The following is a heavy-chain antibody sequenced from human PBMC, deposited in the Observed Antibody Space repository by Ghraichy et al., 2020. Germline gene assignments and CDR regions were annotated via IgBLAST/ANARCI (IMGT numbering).Heavy chain of an antibody. CDR2: FDPEDGET. J-gene: IGHJ3*02. Sequence: ASVKVSCKVSGYTLTELSMHWVRQAPGKGLEWMGGFDPEDGETIYAQKFQGRVTMTEDTSTDTAYMELSSLRSEDTAVYYCATFFIVVVVAATGEGAFDIWGQGTMVTVSS. CDR1: GYTLTELS. D-gene: IGHD2-15*01. V-gene: IGHV1-24*01. CDR3: ATFFIVVVVAATGEGAFDI.